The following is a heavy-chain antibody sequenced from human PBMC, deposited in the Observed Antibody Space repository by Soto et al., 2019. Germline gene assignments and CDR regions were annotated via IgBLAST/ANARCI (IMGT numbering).Heavy chain of an antibody. D-gene: IGHD3-10*01. Sequence: QVQLQESGPGLVKPSETLSLLCFVSGEAVGSGQSYWNWVRQAPGKGLEWSGHISVTGAMKNRASLKSRVTMSVDPSNNQISLTLTSVTAADSATYFCARGRADSAGSSFGRRMDVWGQGTTVTVAS. CDR2: ISVTGAM. J-gene: IGHJ6*02. CDR3: ARGRADSAGSSFGRRMDV. CDR1: GEAVGSGQSY. V-gene: IGHV4-61*01.